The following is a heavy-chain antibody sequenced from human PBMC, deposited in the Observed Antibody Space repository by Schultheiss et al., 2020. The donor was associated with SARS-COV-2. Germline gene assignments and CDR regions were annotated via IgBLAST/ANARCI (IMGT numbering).Heavy chain of an antibody. CDR2: IYYSGST. V-gene: IGHV4-61*08. CDR3: ATITMVRGVIMGPGDLYGMDV. CDR1: GGSISSGGYY. Sequence: SETLSLTCTVSGGSISSGGYYWSWIRQHPGKGLEWIGYIYYSGSTNYNPSLKSRVTISVDTSKNQFSLKLSSVTAADTAVYYCATITMVRGVIMGPGDLYGMDVWGQGTTVTVSS. J-gene: IGHJ6*02. D-gene: IGHD3-10*01.